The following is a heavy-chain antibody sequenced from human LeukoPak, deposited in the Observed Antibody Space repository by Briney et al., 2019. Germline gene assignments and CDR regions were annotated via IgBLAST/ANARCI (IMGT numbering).Heavy chain of an antibody. CDR3: AREPGYGDPFDY. CDR2: IYYSGST. Sequence: PSETLSPTCTVSGGSISSYYWSWIRQPPGKGLEWIGYIYYSGSTNYNPSLKSRVTISIDTSKNQFSLKLSSVTAADTALYYCAREPGYGDPFDYWGQGTLVTVSS. D-gene: IGHD4-17*01. CDR1: GGSISSYY. V-gene: IGHV4-59*01. J-gene: IGHJ4*02.